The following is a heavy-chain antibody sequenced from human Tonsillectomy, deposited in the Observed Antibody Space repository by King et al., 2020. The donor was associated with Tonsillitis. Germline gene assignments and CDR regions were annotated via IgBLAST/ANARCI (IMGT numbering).Heavy chain of an antibody. D-gene: IGHD2/OR15-2a*01. CDR3: TKGRGEY. Sequence: VQLVESGGDLVQPGGSLRLSCDSSGVTISYDFNDFMGWARQAPGKGLEWVSLIHKSSSTYYADSVKGRFTISRDNSKNILYVQMNSLRVDDTAIYYCTKGRGEYWGQGTLVTVSS. V-gene: IGHV3-23*05. CDR2: IHKSSST. CDR1: GVTISYDFNDF. J-gene: IGHJ4*02.